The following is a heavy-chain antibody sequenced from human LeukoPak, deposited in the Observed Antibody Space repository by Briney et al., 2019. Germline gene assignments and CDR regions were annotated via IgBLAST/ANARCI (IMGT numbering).Heavy chain of an antibody. J-gene: IGHJ4*02. CDR1: GGSISSYY. Sequence: PSETLSLTCTVSGGSISSYYWSWIRQPPGKGLEWIGYIYYSGSTNYNPSLTSRVTISVDTSKNQFSLKLSSVTAADTAVYYCARVMSVAGTSYFDYWGQGTLVTVSS. CDR3: ARVMSVAGTSYFDY. D-gene: IGHD6-19*01. V-gene: IGHV4-59*01. CDR2: IYYSGST.